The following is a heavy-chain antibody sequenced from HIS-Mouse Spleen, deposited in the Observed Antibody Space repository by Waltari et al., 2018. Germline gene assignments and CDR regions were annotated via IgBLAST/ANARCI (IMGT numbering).Heavy chain of an antibody. CDR2: INPNSGGT. J-gene: IGHJ3*02. CDR3: ARVGLGIAFDI. CDR1: GYTFTGHY. D-gene: IGHD7-27*01. Sequence: QVQLVQSGAEVKKLGASVEVSCQASGYTFTGHYMHRMRQAPDQGLEWLGWINPNSGGTNYAQKFQGRVTMTRDTSISTAYMELSRLRSDDTAVYYCARVGLGIAFDIWGQGTMVTVSS. V-gene: IGHV1-2*02.